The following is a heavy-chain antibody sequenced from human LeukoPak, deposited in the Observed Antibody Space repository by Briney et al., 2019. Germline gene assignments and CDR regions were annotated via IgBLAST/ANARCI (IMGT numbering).Heavy chain of an antibody. Sequence: PSETLSLTXAVYGGSFSGYYWSWIRQPPGKGLEWIGEINHSGSTNYNPSLKSRVTISLDTSKNQFSLKLSSVTAADKAVYYCARGYSYGDNWFDPWGQGTLVTVSS. CDR1: GGSFSGYY. D-gene: IGHD5-18*01. J-gene: IGHJ5*02. V-gene: IGHV4-34*01. CDR3: ARGYSYGDNWFDP. CDR2: INHSGST.